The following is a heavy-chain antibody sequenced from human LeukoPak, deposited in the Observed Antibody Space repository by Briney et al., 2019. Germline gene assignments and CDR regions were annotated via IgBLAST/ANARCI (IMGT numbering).Heavy chain of an antibody. V-gene: IGHV4-39*01. CDR1: GGSISSSSYY. D-gene: IGHD1-26*01. Sequence: SETLSLTCTVSGGSISSSSYYWGWIRQPPGKGLEWIGSIYYSGSTYYNPSLKSRVTISVDTSKNQFSLKLSSVTAADTAVYYCARPERGELLSYDYWGQGTLVTVSS. CDR2: IYYSGST. J-gene: IGHJ4*02. CDR3: ARPERGELLSYDY.